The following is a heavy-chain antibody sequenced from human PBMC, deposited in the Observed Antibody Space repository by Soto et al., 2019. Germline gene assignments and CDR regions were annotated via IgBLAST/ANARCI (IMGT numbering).Heavy chain of an antibody. Sequence: QVQLVQCGAEVKKPESSVKVSCKTSGGTFVRHVISWVRQAPGQGPEWMGKINPLSGIPNYAQKFQDRVTFTADTDSSTAYMELSSLRSDDTAVYYCAAPACAATWCSPSHNLDHWGQGTLVTVSS. V-gene: IGHV1-69*09. CDR1: GGTFVRHV. D-gene: IGHD2-2*01. J-gene: IGHJ4*02. CDR2: INPLSGIP. CDR3: AAPACAATWCSPSHNLDH.